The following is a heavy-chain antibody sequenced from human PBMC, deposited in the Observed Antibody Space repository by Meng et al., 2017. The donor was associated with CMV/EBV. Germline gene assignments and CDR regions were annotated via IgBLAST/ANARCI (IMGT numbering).Heavy chain of an antibody. CDR3: ARGGASSGYDLIDY. Sequence: VQLLRSGSEVKRPGASVKVSCKASGYTFTSYGISLVRQAHGQGLEWMGWISAYNGNTNYAQKLQGRVTMTTDTSTSTAYMELRSLRSDDTAVYYCARGGASSGYDLIDYWGQGTLVTVSS. J-gene: IGHJ4*02. D-gene: IGHD5-12*01. V-gene: IGHV1-18*01. CDR1: GYTFTSYG. CDR2: ISAYNGNT.